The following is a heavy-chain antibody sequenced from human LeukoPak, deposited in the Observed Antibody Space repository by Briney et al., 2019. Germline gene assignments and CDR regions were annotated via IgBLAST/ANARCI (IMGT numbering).Heavy chain of an antibody. CDR1: GYTFTSYD. V-gene: IGHV1-18*01. Sequence: ASVKVSCKASGYTFTSYDINWVRQAPGQGLEWLGWISGYNGNTKSAPKLHGRVTMTTDTSTDTAYLELGSLRVDDTAIYYCARDLGPYTGSYYSYYHYMDVWGEGTSVTVSS. J-gene: IGHJ6*03. CDR2: ISGYNGNT. CDR3: ARDLGPYTGSYYSYYHYMDV. D-gene: IGHD1-26*01.